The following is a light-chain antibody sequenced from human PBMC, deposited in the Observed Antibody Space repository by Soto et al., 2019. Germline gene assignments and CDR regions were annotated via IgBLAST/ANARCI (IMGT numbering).Light chain of an antibody. CDR3: SSYTRSSTTL. V-gene: IGLV2-14*01. CDR2: DVS. CDR1: SSDVGGYNY. Sequence: QSALTQPASVSGSPGQSITISCTGTSSDVGGYNYVSWYQQHPGKAPKLMIYDVSNRPSGVSNRFSGSKSGNTASLTISGLQAEDEADYYCSSYTRSSTTLFGGGTKLTVL. J-gene: IGLJ2*01.